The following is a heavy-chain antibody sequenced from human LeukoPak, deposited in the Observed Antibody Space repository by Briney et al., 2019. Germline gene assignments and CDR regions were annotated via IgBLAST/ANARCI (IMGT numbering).Heavy chain of an antibody. CDR1: GFTFSSYS. CDR3: ARGFFSWNDDSGYTFYLDR. J-gene: IGHJ4*02. D-gene: IGHD3-22*01. CDR2: ITSSNNHV. Sequence: GGSLRLSCAASGFTFSSYSMNWVRQGPGKGLEWVSSITSSNNHVYYADSVEGQFTISRDNAKKSLFLQMNSLRAEDTAVYYCARGFFSWNDDSGYTFYLDRWGQGTLVTVSS. V-gene: IGHV3-21*01.